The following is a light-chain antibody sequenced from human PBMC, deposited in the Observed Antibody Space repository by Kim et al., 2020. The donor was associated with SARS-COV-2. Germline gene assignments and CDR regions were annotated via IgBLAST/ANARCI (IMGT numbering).Light chain of an antibody. J-gene: IGKJ4*01. CDR1: QSINNW. V-gene: IGKV1-5*03. Sequence: DIQMTQSPSTLSASVGDRVTITCRASQSINNWLAWYQQKPGKAPKLLIYMASTLESGVPSRFSGSGSGTEFTLTISSLQPDDFAAYYCQQDNSYPLAFGRETKVEI. CDR3: QQDNSYPLA. CDR2: MAS.